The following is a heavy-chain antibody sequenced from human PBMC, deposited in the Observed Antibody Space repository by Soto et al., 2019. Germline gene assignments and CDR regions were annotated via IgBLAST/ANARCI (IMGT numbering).Heavy chain of an antibody. Sequence: SETLSLTCTVSGGSISSGDYYWSWIRQPPGKGLEWIGYIYYSGSTYYNPSLKSRVTISVDTSKNQFSLKLSSVTAADTAVYYCARVNGYDAFDIWGQGTMVTVSS. CDR2: IYYSGST. J-gene: IGHJ3*02. D-gene: IGHD1-1*01. V-gene: IGHV4-30-4*01. CDR1: GGSISSGDYY. CDR3: ARVNGYDAFDI.